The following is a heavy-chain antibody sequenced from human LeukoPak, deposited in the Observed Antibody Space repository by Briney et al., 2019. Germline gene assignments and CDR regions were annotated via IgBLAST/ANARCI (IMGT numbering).Heavy chain of an antibody. CDR1: GYTLTELS. D-gene: IGHD2-2*01. CDR3: ARAARGYCSSTSCSIGPPVDY. CDR2: IIPIFGTA. Sequence: EASVKVSCKVSGYTLTELSMHWVRQAPGKGLEWMGGIIPIFGTANYAQKFQGRVTITADESTSTAYMELSSLRSEDTAVYYCARAARGYCSSTSCSIGPPVDYWGQGTLVTVSS. J-gene: IGHJ4*02. V-gene: IGHV1-69*13.